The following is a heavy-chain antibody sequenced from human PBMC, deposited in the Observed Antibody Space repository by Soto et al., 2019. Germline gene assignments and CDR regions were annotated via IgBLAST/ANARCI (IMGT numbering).Heavy chain of an antibody. Sequence: QITLKESGPTLVKPTQTLTLTCTFSGFSLSTSGVGAGWIRQPPGKALEWLALIYWDDDKRYSPSLKSRLTITKDTSKNQVVLTMTNMDPVDTATYYCAHLSTVTMRGEPAEYFQHWGQGTLVTVSS. D-gene: IGHD4-17*01. CDR3: AHLSTVTMRGEPAEYFQH. CDR2: IYWDDDK. V-gene: IGHV2-5*02. CDR1: GFSLSTSGVG. J-gene: IGHJ1*01.